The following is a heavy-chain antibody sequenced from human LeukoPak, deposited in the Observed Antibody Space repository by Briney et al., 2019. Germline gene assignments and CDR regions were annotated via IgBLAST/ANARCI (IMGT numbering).Heavy chain of an antibody. D-gene: IGHD3-10*01. CDR1: GGSISSGGYS. J-gene: IGHJ5*02. CDR3: ARAARTYYGSGSFPGWFDP. CDR2: IYHSGST. V-gene: IGHV4-30-2*01. Sequence: SQTLSLTCAASGGSISSGGYSWSWIRQPPGKGLEGIGYIYHSGSTYYNPSLKSRVTISVGRSKNQFSLKLSSVTAADTAVYYCARAARTYYGSGSFPGWFDPWGQGTLVTVSS.